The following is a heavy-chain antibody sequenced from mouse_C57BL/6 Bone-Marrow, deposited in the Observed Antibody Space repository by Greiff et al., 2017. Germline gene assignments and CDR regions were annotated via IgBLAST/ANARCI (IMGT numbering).Heavy chain of an antibody. D-gene: IGHD1-1*01. Sequence: VQLKESGAELVRPGASVKLSCTASGFNIKDDYMHWVKQRPEQGLEWIGWIDPENGDTEYASKFQGKATITADTSSNTAYLQLSSLTSEDTAVYYCTTRFITTVVDYYFDYWGQGTTLTVSS. J-gene: IGHJ2*01. V-gene: IGHV14-4*01. CDR2: IDPENGDT. CDR3: TTRFITTVVDYYFDY. CDR1: GFNIKDDY.